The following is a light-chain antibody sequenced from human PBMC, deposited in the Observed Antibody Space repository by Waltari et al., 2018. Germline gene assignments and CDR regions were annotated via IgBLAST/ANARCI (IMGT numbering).Light chain of an antibody. CDR3: AAWDDRLMMWV. Sequence: QSVLTQPPSASGTPGQSVTIPGSGTDSNIGTNTVSLYRQVPGTAPRLLRFNYDQRPSGVPDRFSGSKSGTSSSLAIGGLQSEDEADYYCAAWDDRLMMWVFGEGTKLTVL. J-gene: IGLJ3*02. V-gene: IGLV1-44*01. CDR2: NYD. CDR1: DSNIGTNT.